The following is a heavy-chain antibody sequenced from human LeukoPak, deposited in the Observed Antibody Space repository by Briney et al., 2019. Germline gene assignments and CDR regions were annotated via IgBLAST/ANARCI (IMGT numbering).Heavy chain of an antibody. J-gene: IGHJ5*02. D-gene: IGHD3-22*01. Sequence: AETLSLTCAVYGGSFSDYYWSWIRQPPGKGLEWIGEIIHSGSTNYNPALKNRVTLSFDTSKNQFALKLSSVTAADTAVYYCARQYYYDRSGHNWFDPWGQGTLVTVS. CDR1: GGSFSDYY. CDR2: IIHSGST. V-gene: IGHV4-34*12. CDR3: ARQYYYDRSGHNWFDP.